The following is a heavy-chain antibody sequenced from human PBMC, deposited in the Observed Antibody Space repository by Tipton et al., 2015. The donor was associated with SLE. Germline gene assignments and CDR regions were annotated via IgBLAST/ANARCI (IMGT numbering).Heavy chain of an antibody. V-gene: IGHV5-10-1*01. Sequence: QLVQSGAEVKKPGESLRISCQFSGYTFINYWITWVRQMPGKGLEWMGNIDPTDSYTNYGPSFQGHVTISADNSINTAYLHWSSLNASDTAMYYCARPRTIEAPFDKWGQGTLVTVSS. D-gene: IGHD6-6*01. CDR1: GYTFINYW. CDR2: IDPTDSYT. J-gene: IGHJ4*02. CDR3: ARPRTIEAPFDK.